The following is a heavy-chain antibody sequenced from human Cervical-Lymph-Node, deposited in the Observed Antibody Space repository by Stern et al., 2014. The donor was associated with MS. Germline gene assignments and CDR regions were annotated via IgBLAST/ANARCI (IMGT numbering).Heavy chain of an antibody. CDR2: IFYKGRT. Sequence: DQLVESGPGLVKPSETLSLTCTVSGGSISTYYWSWIRQSPEKGLEWIGYIFYKGRTNYNPSLKSRVPISVDTSINQFSLNVSSVTAADTAVYYCARGRGISRVSDSWGQGTLVTVPS. V-gene: IGHV4-59*01. D-gene: IGHD2/OR15-2a*01. J-gene: IGHJ4*02. CDR1: GGSISTYY. CDR3: ARGRGISRVSDS.